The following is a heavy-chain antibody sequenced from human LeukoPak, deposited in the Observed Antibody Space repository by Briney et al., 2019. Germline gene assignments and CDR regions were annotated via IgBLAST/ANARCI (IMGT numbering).Heavy chain of an antibody. J-gene: IGHJ6*02. V-gene: IGHV4-59*08. CDR2: IFYSGST. Sequence: SETLSLTCTVSGGSISGYYWSWIRQPPGEGLEWIAYIFYSGSTDYNPSLKSRVTISVDTSKNQFSLKLSSVTAADTAVYYCARHKDSGSPSFYYYGMDVWGQGTTVTVSS. CDR3: ARHKDSGSPSFYYYGMDV. D-gene: IGHD1-26*01. CDR1: GGSISGYY.